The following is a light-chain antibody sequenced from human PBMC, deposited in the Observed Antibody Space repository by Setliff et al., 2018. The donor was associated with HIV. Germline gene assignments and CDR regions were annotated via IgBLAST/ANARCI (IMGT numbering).Light chain of an antibody. V-gene: IGLV1-51*01. CDR2: DNH. J-gene: IGLJ1*01. CDR1: DTNIALNY. Sequence: QSALTQPPSLSAAPRQPVTISCSGSDTNIALNYVSWFQQFPGAAPKLLIYDNHKRPSEIPDRFSASKSGTSATLDIAGLQPGDEADYYCGAWDSRLTVYVFGRGTKVTVL. CDR3: GAWDSRLTVYV.